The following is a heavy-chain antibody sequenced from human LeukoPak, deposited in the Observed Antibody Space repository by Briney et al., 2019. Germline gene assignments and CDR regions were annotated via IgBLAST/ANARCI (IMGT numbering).Heavy chain of an antibody. V-gene: IGHV3-23*01. J-gene: IGHJ4*02. Sequence: SGGSLRLSCSASGFTFSSYAMSWVRQAPGKGLEWVSTIGGSDTNTYYADSVKGRFSISRDNAKNTLYLRMYSLRAEDTAVYYCAKPMVVTAIFPDFDYWGQGTPVTVSS. CDR2: IGGSDTNT. D-gene: IGHD2-21*02. CDR3: AKPMVVTAIFPDFDY. CDR1: GFTFSSYA.